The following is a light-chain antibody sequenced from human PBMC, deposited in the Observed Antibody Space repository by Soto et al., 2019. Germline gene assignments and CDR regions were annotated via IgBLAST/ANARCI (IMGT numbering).Light chain of an antibody. CDR1: NSNIGNNN. J-gene: IGLJ1*01. CDR3: GTWYSSLSAYV. V-gene: IGLV1-51*02. Sequence: QSVLTQPPSVSAAPGQKVTISCSGSNSNIGNNNVSWYQQLPGTAPKLLIYENDKRPSGIPDRFSGSKSGTSATLGITGRQTGDEADYYCGTWYSSLSAYVFGTGTKLTVL. CDR2: END.